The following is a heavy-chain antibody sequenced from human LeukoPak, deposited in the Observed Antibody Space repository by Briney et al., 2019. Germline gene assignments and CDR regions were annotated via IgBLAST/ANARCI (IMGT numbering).Heavy chain of an antibody. CDR3: ATDVTALALDY. CDR2: ISAYNGNT. Sequence: ASVKVSCKASGYTFTSYGISWVRQAPGQRLEWMGWISAYNGNTNYAQKLQGRVTMTTDKSTTTAYMDLRRLRSHDTAVYYCATDVTALALDYWGQGTLVTVSS. CDR1: GYTFTSYG. J-gene: IGHJ4*02. V-gene: IGHV1-18*01. D-gene: IGHD6-25*01.